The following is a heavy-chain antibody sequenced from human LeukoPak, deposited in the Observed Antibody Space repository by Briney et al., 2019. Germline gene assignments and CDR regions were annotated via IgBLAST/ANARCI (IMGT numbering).Heavy chain of an antibody. V-gene: IGHV3-23*01. D-gene: IGHD6-13*01. CDR3: GILAAAGKGDY. CDR2: ISGSGGST. J-gene: IGHJ4*02. Sequence: GGSLRLSCAASGFPFSSYAMSWVRQAPGKGLEGVSAISGSGGSTYYADSVKGRFTISRDNSKNTLYLQMNSLRAEDTAVYYCGILAAAGKGDYWGQGTLVTVSS. CDR1: GFPFSSYA.